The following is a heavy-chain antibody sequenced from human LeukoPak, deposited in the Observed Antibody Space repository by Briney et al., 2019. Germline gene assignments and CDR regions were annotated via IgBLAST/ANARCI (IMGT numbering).Heavy chain of an antibody. Sequence: PSETLSLTCTVSGGSISSSSYYWGWIRQPPGKGLEWIGSIYYSGSTYYNPSLKSRVTISVDTSKNQFSLKLSSVTAADTAVYYCARRLGINRWFDPWGQGTLVTVSS. D-gene: IGHD7-27*01. V-gene: IGHV4-39*01. CDR2: IYYSGST. J-gene: IGHJ5*02. CDR1: GGSISSSSYY. CDR3: ARRLGINRWFDP.